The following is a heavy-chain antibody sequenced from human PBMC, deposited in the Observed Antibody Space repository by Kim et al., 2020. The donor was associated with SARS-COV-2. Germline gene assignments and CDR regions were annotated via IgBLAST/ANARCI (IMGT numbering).Heavy chain of an antibody. D-gene: IGHD2-21*02. Sequence: GGSLRLSCAASGFTFSTYGMHWVRQAPGKGLEWVAIISYDGSNKYYADSVKGRFTISRDSSKNTLYLQMNSLRAEDTAIYYCARYGGDSYFDYWGQGTLV. CDR2: ISYDGSNK. CDR1: GFTFSTYG. CDR3: ARYGGDSYFDY. J-gene: IGHJ4*02. V-gene: IGHV3-30*03.